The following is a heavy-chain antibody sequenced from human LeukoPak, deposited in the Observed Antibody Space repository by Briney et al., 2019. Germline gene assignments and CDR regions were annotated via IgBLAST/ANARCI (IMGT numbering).Heavy chain of an antibody. J-gene: IGHJ4*02. D-gene: IGHD3-3*01. CDR2: FFYSGNT. CDR3: ARQRFWISYPCDY. V-gene: IGHV4-39*01. CDR1: GGSVTSSNYF. Sequence: SETLSLTCSLSGGSVTSSNYFWAWIRQPPGKGLEWIGTFFYSGNTYYNPSLKSRVTISADTSKNQLSLNLTSVTATDTAVYYCARQRFWISYPCDYWGPGVLVAVSS.